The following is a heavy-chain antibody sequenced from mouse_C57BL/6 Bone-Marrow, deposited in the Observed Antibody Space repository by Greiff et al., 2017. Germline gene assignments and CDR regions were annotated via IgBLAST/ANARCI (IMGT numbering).Heavy chain of an antibody. D-gene: IGHD1-1*01. CDR3: ARSCWDYGSRYGMDY. CDR1: GYTFTSYW. CDR2: IHPNSGST. J-gene: IGHJ4*01. V-gene: IGHV1-64*01. Sequence: QVQLQQPGAELVKPGASVKLSCTASGYTFTSYWMHWVQQRPGQGLEWIGMIHPNSGSTNYNEKFKSKATLTVDKSSSTAYMQLSSLTSEDSAVDNGARSCWDYGSRYGMDYWGQGTTVTVSS.